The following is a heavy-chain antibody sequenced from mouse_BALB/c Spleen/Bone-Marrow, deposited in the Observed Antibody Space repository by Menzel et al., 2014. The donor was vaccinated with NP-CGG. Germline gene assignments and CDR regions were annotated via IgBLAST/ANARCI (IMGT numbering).Heavy chain of an antibody. D-gene: IGHD1-1*01. CDR1: GFSIXDTY. CDR3: ASYYYGSSGFAY. V-gene: IGHV14-3*02. Sequence: EVQLQESGAELVKPGASVKLSCTASGFSIXDTYMHWVKQRPEQGLEWIGRIDPANGNTKYDPKFQGKATITADTSSNTAYLQLSSLTSEDTAVYYCASYYYGSSGFAYWGQGTLVTVSA. J-gene: IGHJ3*01. CDR2: IDPANGNT.